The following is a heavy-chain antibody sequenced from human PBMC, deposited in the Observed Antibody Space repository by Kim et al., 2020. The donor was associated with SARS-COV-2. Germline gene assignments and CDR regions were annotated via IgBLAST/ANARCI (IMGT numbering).Heavy chain of an antibody. D-gene: IGHD3-3*01. V-gene: IGHV5-51*01. CDR3: ARQGYDDFWSGYSHPGDV. Sequence: GESLKISCKGSGYSFTSYWIGWVRQMPGKGLEWMGIIYPGDSDTRYSPSFQGQVTISADKSISTAYLQWSSLKASDTAMYYCARQGYDDFWSGYSHPGDVWGQGTTVTVSS. CDR2: IYPGDSDT. CDR1: GYSFTSYW. J-gene: IGHJ6*02.